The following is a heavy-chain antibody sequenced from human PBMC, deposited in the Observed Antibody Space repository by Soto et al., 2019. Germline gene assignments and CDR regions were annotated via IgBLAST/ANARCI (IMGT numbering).Heavy chain of an antibody. D-gene: IGHD4-17*01. Sequence: TSETLSLTCTVSGGSISSSSYYWGWIRQPPGKGLEWIGSIYYSGSTYYNPSLKSRVTISVDTSKNQFSLKLSSVTAADTAVYYCARSLLATVTEDWYFDLWGRGTLVTVSS. V-gene: IGHV4-39*01. CDR1: GGSISSSSYY. CDR2: IYYSGST. CDR3: ARSLLATVTEDWYFDL. J-gene: IGHJ2*01.